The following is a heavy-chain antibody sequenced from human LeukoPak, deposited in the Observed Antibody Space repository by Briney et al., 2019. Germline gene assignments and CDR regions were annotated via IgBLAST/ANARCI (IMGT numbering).Heavy chain of an antibody. CDR1: GFTFSSYW. J-gene: IGHJ4*02. D-gene: IGHD3-10*01. Sequence: QPGGSLRLSCAASGFTFSSYWMHWVRQAPGKGPVWVSRINSDGSSTSYADSVKGRFTLSRDNAKNTLYLQMNRLRAEDTAVYYCARAVGPYDYWGQGTLVTVSS. CDR2: INSDGSST. CDR3: ARAVGPYDY. V-gene: IGHV3-74*01.